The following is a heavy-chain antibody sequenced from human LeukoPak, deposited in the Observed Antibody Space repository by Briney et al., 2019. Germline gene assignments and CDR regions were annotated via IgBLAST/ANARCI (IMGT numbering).Heavy chain of an antibody. CDR3: ARAEKAVTGTLDS. V-gene: IGHV4-59*01. D-gene: IGHD6-19*01. CDR1: GDSISNYY. CDR2: MYNRGST. Sequence: SETLSLTCTVSGDSISNYYWSWIRQSPGKELEWIGYMYNRGSTIYNPSLKSRVTISTDTSKNQFSLRLTSVTAADTAVYYCARAEKAVTGTLDSWGQGTLISVSS. J-gene: IGHJ4*02.